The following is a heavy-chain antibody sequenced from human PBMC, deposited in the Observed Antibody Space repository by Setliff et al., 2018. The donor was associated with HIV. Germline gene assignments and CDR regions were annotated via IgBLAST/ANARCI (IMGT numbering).Heavy chain of an antibody. CDR3: ASQVTGYHDFWSGYLGYFDY. CDR1: GGSISSNIYF. Sequence: SETLSLTCTVSGGSISSNIYFWGWIRQPPGKGLEWIGSIYYSGSAYYSSSLRSRLTISVDTSKNQFSLKLKSVTAADTAVYYCASQVTGYHDFWSGYLGYFDYWGQGLLVTVS. J-gene: IGHJ4*02. D-gene: IGHD3-3*01. V-gene: IGHV4-39*01. CDR2: IYYSGSA.